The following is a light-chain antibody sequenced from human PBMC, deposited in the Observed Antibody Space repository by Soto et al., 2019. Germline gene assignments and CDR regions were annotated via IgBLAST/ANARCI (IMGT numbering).Light chain of an antibody. CDR3: QQYTGPPTT. V-gene: IGKV3-20*01. CDR1: QTVSSNY. Sequence: EIVLTQSPCTLSLSPGERATLSCRASQTVSSNYLAWCQQRPGQAPRLLIYGASTRAAGIPDRFSSSGSGTDFTLTITRLEPEDSAVYFCQQYTGPPTTFGQGTRLEIK. J-gene: IGKJ5*01. CDR2: GAS.